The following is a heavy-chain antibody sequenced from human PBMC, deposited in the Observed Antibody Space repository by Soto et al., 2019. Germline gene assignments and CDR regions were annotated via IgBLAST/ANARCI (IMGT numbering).Heavy chain of an antibody. CDR3: ARSTWGTYRYPGDYYYGMDV. J-gene: IGHJ6*02. V-gene: IGHV1-69*06. Sequence: QVHLEQSGSEVKKSGSSVKVSCKASGYSFSSHAITWVRQAPGQGLEWMGGIIPVFGTPSYAQKFQGRVTISADKSTTTIHMELRSLRSEDTAVYYCARSTWGTYRYPGDYYYGMDVWGQGTSVTVSS. CDR1: GYSFSSHA. D-gene: IGHD3-16*02. CDR2: IIPVFGTP.